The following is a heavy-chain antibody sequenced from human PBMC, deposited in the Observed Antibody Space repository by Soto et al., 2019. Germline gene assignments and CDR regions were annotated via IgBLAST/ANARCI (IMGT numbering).Heavy chain of an antibody. CDR3: ARDPDGDYFDY. J-gene: IGHJ4*02. CDR1: GFPFSSYW. CDR2: IKQDGSEK. Sequence: GGSLRLSCAASGFPFSSYWMSWVRQAPGKGLEWVANIKQDGSEKYYVDSVKGRFTISRDNAKNSLYLQMNSLRAEDTAVYYCARDPDGDYFDYWGQGTLVTVSS. V-gene: IGHV3-7*03. D-gene: IGHD4-17*01.